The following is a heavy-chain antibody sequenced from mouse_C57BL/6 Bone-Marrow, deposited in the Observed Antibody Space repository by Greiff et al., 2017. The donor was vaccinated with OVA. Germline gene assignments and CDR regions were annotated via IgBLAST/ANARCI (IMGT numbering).Heavy chain of an antibody. Sequence: VQLQQSVAELVRPGASVKLSCTASGFNIKNTYMHWVKQRPEQGLEWIGRIDPANDNTKYAPKFQGKATMTADPSSNTAYLQLSGLSSEDTAVYCCARGNFGSSFYAMDYWGQGTSVTVSS. CDR3: ARGNFGSSFYAMDY. D-gene: IGHD1-1*01. CDR1: GFNIKNTY. CDR2: IDPANDNT. V-gene: IGHV14-3*01. J-gene: IGHJ4*01.